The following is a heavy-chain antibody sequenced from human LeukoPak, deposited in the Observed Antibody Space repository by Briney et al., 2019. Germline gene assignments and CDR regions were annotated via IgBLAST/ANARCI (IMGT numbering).Heavy chain of an antibody. CDR1: GGSISSYY. CDR2: IYYIGST. Sequence: PSETLSLTCTVSGGSISSYYWSWIRQPPGKGLEWIGYIYYIGSTNYNPSLKSRVTISVDTSKNQFSLKLSSVTAADTAVYYCARDLHSYMDVWGKGTTVTISS. D-gene: IGHD2-21*01. J-gene: IGHJ6*04. V-gene: IGHV4-59*01. CDR3: ARDLHSYMDV.